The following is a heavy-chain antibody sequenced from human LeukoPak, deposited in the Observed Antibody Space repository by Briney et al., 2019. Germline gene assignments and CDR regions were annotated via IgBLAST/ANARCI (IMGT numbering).Heavy chain of an antibody. Sequence: ASVKVSCKASGYTFTSYAMNWVRQAPGQGLEWMGWINTNTENPTYAQGFTGRFVFSLDTSVSTAYLQISSLKAEDTAVYYCARGTTVVTLNWFDPWGQGTLVTVSS. V-gene: IGHV7-4-1*02. CDR3: ARGTTVVTLNWFDP. CDR1: GYTFTSYA. D-gene: IGHD4-23*01. CDR2: INTNTENP. J-gene: IGHJ5*02.